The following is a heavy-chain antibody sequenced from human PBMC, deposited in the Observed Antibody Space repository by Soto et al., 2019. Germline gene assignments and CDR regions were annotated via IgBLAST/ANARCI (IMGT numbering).Heavy chain of an antibody. D-gene: IGHD2-21*02. CDR3: TRDGVVVVPAIIY. V-gene: IGHV3-74*01. CDR2: INSDGSST. Sequence: GGSLRLSCAASGFTFSSYWMHWVRQAPGKGLVWVSRINSDGSSTSYADSVKGRFTISRDDSKSIAYLQMNSLKTEDTAVYYCTRDGVVVVPAIIYWGQGTLVTVSS. J-gene: IGHJ4*02. CDR1: GFTFSSYW.